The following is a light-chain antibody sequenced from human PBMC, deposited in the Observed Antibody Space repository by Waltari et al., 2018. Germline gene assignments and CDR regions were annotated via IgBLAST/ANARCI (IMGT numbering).Light chain of an antibody. CDR3: SSQTADGVVL. CDR1: GSAVGASDF. V-gene: IGLV2-14*03. J-gene: IGLJ3*02. Sequence: QSALTQPASVSGSPGQSITISSTGIGSAVGASDFVSWYQHHPGKAPQVIIYDVTNRPSGISDRFSASKSANTASLTISGLQPEDEGYYYCSSQTADGVVLFGGGTQVTVL. CDR2: DVT.